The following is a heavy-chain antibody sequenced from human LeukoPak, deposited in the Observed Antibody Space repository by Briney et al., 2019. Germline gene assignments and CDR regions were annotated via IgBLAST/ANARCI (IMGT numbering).Heavy chain of an antibody. J-gene: IGHJ5*02. D-gene: IGHD3-3*01. Sequence: TSETLSLTCTVSGGSISSYYWSWIRQPAGKGLEWIGRIYTSGSTNYNPSLKSRVTMSVDTSKNQFSLKLSSVTAADTAVYYCARRGRYYDFWSGYSTWGQGTLVTVSS. CDR1: GGSISSYY. CDR2: IYTSGST. V-gene: IGHV4-4*07. CDR3: ARRGRYYDFWSGYST.